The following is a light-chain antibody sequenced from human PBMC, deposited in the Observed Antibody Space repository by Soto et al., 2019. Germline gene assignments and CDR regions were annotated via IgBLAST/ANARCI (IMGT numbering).Light chain of an antibody. J-gene: IGKJ4*01. CDR1: QSIRSN. Sequence: VMTQSPATLSVSPGEGATLYCRASQSIRSNLAWYQKKPGQSHRLLLYGASIRATAVPARFSGSGSGTEFTLTISSLQSEDFAVYYWQQYDNWPLTFGGGTQVEIK. V-gene: IGKV3-15*01. CDR2: GAS. CDR3: QQYDNWPLT.